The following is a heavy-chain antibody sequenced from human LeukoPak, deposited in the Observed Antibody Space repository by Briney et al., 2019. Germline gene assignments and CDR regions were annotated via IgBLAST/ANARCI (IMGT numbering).Heavy chain of an antibody. CDR3: ARVSPHSGVTADY. V-gene: IGHV4-38-2*02. CDR2: IYHSGRT. D-gene: IGHD5-18*01. CDR1: GYSISSGYY. J-gene: IGHJ4*02. Sequence: SETLSLTCTVSGYSISSGYYWGWIRQPPGKGLEWIGSIYHSGRTFYNPSLKSRVTISVDTSKNQFSLKLSSVTAADTAVYYCARVSPHSGVTADYWGQGTLVTVSS.